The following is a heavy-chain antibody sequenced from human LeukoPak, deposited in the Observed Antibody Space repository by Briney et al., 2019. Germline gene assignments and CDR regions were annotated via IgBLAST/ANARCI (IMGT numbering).Heavy chain of an antibody. V-gene: IGHV1-69*13. D-gene: IGHD3-22*01. Sequence: ASVKVSCKASGGTFSSYAISWVRQAPGQGLEWMGGIIPIFGTANYAQKFQGRVTITADESTSTAYMELSSLRSDDTAVYYCARHPIEYYYDTAGSPYFQYWGQGTLVTVSS. CDR3: ARHPIEYYYDTAGSPYFQY. CDR1: GGTFSSYA. J-gene: IGHJ1*01. CDR2: IIPIFGTA.